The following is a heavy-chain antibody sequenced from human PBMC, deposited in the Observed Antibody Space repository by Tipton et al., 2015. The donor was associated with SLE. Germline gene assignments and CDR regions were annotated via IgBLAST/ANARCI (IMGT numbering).Heavy chain of an antibody. CDR2: VSPSGGT. CDR1: GGSLNNHF. D-gene: IGHD3-10*01. V-gene: IGHV4-4*07. CDR3: ARAKFYGALYYFDY. Sequence: TLSLTCTASGGSLNNHFCSWIRQPAGKGLEWIGRVSPSGGTNYNPSLKSRVSISVDTSKKHFSLKLNSVTAADTAVYYCARAKFYGALYYFDYWGQGTLVTVSS. J-gene: IGHJ4*02.